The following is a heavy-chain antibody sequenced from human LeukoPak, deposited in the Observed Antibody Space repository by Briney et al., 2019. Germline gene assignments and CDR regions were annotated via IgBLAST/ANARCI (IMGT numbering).Heavy chain of an antibody. D-gene: IGHD6-13*01. CDR1: GGSISRGGYY. J-gene: IGHJ4*02. Sequence: PSETLSLTCTVSGGSISRGGYYWSWIRQPPGKGLEWIGYIYHSGSTYYNPSLKSRVTISVDRSKNQFSLKLSSVTAADTAVYYCARGGPGIAAAGTGDLDYWGQGTLATVPS. V-gene: IGHV4-30-2*01. CDR2: IYHSGST. CDR3: ARGGPGIAAAGTGDLDY.